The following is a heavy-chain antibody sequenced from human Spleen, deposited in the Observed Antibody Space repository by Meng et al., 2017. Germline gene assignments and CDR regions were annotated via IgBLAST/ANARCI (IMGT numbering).Heavy chain of an antibody. J-gene: IGHJ4*02. CDR2: INHSGST. D-gene: IGHD4-11*01. CDR1: GGSFSDYY. Sequence: QVLLPLWGVGLLKPLEILSLTCVVSGGSFSDYYWSWIRQPPGKGLEWIGEINHSGSTNYNPSLESRATISVDTSQNNLSLKLSSVTAADSAVYYCARGPTTMAHDFDYWGQGTLVTVSS. V-gene: IGHV4-34*01. CDR3: ARGPTTMAHDFDY.